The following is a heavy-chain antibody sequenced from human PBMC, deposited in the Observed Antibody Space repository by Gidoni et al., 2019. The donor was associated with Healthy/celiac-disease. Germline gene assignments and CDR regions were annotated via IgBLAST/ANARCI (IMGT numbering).Heavy chain of an antibody. J-gene: IGHJ4*02. D-gene: IGHD3-22*01. CDR1: GGSISSYY. V-gene: IGHV4-59*01. CDR3: ARDRPGGGYSDSSGSWGFDY. Sequence: QVQLQESGPGLVKPSETLSLTCTVSGGSISSYYWSWIRQPPGKGLEWIGYIYYSGSTNYNPALKSRVTISVDTSKNQFSLKLSSVTAADTAVYYCARDRPGGGYSDSSGSWGFDYWGQGTLVTVSS. CDR2: IYYSGST.